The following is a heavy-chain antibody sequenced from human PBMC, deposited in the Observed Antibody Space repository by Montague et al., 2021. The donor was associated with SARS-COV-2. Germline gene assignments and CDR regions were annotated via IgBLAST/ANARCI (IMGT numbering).Heavy chain of an antibody. CDR2: IYTSGST. Sequence: TLSLTCTVSGGSISSGSYYWSWIRQPAGKGLEWIGRIYTSGSTNYNPSLKRRVTISVDTSKNQLSLKLSSVTAADTAVYYCAREWVYYDILTGYRNWFDPWGQGTLVTVSS. CDR1: GGSISSGSYY. V-gene: IGHV4-61*02. D-gene: IGHD3-9*01. J-gene: IGHJ5*02. CDR3: AREWVYYDILTGYRNWFDP.